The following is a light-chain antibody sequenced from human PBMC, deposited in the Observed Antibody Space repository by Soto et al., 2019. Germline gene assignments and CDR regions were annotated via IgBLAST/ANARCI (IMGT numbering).Light chain of an antibody. J-gene: IGKJ1*01. V-gene: IGKV3-20*01. CDR3: QQYGSSPRT. Sequence: DIVLTHSPGTLSLSPGERATLSCRASQSVSSSYLAWYQQKPGQAPRLLIYGASSRATGIPDRFSGSGSGTDFTLIISRLEPEDFAVYYCQQYGSSPRTFGQGTKVDIK. CDR2: GAS. CDR1: QSVSSSY.